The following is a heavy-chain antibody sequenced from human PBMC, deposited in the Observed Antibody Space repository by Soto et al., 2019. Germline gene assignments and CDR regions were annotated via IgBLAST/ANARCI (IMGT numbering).Heavy chain of an antibody. D-gene: IGHD6-13*01. CDR1: GFSLSNARMG. CDR2: IFSNDEK. V-gene: IGHV2-26*01. CDR3: ARTQEISSSRWYYFDY. J-gene: IGHJ4*02. Sequence: SGPTLVNPTETLTLTCTVSGFSLSNARMGVSWIRQPPGKALEWLAHIFSNDEKSYSTSLKSRLTISKDTSKSQVVLTMTNMDPVDTATYYCARTQEISSSRWYYFDYWGQGTLVTVSS.